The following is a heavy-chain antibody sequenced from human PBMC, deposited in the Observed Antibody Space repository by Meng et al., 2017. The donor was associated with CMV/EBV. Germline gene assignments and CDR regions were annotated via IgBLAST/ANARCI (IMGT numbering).Heavy chain of an antibody. D-gene: IGHD1-26*01. CDR1: GYTFTGCY. CDR3: ARGNTINSGSYFHYFDY. J-gene: IGHJ4*02. V-gene: IGHV1-2*02. Sequence: ASVKVSCKASGYTFTGCYMHWVRQAPGQGLEWMGWINPNSGGTNYAQKFQGRVTMTRDTSISTAYMELSRLRSDDTAVYYCARGNTINSGSYFHYFDYWGQGTLVTVSS. CDR2: INPNSGGT.